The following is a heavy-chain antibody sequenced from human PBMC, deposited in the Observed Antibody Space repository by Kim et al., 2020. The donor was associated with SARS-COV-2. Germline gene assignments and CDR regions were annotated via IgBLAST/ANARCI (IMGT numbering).Heavy chain of an antibody. D-gene: IGHD1-26*01. CDR2: ISGKSESI. J-gene: IGHJ4*02. Sequence: GGSLRLSCAASGFTFGDYAMYWVRQAPGKGLEWVSGISGKSESIEYADSVKGRFTISRDSAKSSLYLQMNSLRAEDTAFYYCARTIKWECGFDYWGQGTLVTVSS. CDR1: GFTFGDYA. CDR3: ARTIKWECGFDY. V-gene: IGHV3-9*01.